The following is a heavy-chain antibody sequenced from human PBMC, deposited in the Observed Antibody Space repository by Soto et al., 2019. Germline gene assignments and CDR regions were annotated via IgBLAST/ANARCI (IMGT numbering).Heavy chain of an antibody. CDR1: GFTFSDYY. V-gene: IGHV3-11*01. J-gene: IGHJ4*02. CDR3: AKARCSTTNCYVPDY. D-gene: IGHD2-2*01. Sequence: PGGSLRLSCAASGFTFSDYYMSWIRQAPGKGLEWVSYISSSGSTIYYADSVKGRFTISRDNAKNSLYLQMNSLRGEDTAMYYCAKARCSTTNCYVPDYWGQGTLVTVSS. CDR2: ISSSGSTI.